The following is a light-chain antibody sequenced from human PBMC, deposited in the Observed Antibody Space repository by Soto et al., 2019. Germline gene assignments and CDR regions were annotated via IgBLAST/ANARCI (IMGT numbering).Light chain of an antibody. CDR1: QDIRNH. J-gene: IGKJ3*01. CDR2: AAS. Sequence: AIQMTQSPASLSASVGDRVTITCRASQDIRNHLAWYQQEPGRAPKLMIYAASTLQSGVPSRFSGSGFGTDFTLSITTLQPEDFATYYCLQDHNYLTFGPGTKVDFK. CDR3: LQDHNYLT. V-gene: IGKV1-6*01.